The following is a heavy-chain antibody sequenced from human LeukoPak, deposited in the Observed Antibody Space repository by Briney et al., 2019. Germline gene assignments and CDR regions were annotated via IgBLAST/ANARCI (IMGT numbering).Heavy chain of an antibody. D-gene: IGHD3-10*01. J-gene: IGHJ4*02. CDR3: ASSRPYYYGSGSTFDY. CDR1: GGSISSSSYY. CDR2: IYYSGST. Sequence: PSEALSLTCTVSGGSISSSSYYWGWIRQPPGKWLEWIGSIYYSGSTYYNPSLKSRVTISVDTSKNQFSLKLSSVTAADTAVYYCASSRPYYYGSGSTFDYWGQGTLVTVSS. V-gene: IGHV4-39*07.